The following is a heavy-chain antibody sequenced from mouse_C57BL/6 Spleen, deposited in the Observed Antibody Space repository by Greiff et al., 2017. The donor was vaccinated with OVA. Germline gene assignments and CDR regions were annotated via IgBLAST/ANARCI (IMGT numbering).Heavy chain of an antibody. CDR1: GYTFTSYW. V-gene: IGHV1-61*01. CDR2: IYPYDSEN. Sequence: QVQLQQPGAELVRPGSSVKLSCKASGYTFTSYWMDWVKQRPGQGLEWIGNIYPYDSENHSNQKFKDKATLTVDKSSSKAYMQLNSLTSEDSAVDNGARRRAYDYDRYFDVWGKGTTVTVSS. J-gene: IGHJ1*03. D-gene: IGHD2-4*01. CDR3: ARRRAYDYDRYFDV.